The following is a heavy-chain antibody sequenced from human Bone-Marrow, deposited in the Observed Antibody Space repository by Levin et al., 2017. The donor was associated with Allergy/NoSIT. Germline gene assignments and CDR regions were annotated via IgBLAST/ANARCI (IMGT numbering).Heavy chain of an antibody. Sequence: GESLKISCKGSGYSFTSYWIGWVRQMPGKGLEGVGIIYSGDSGTRNSPSFQGQVTISADKSISTAYLQWSSLKASDTAMYYCARYYDILTGPHTRGNWFDPWGQGTLVTVSS. J-gene: IGHJ5*02. D-gene: IGHD3-9*01. V-gene: IGHV5-51*01. CDR1: GYSFTSYW. CDR2: IYSGDSGT. CDR3: ARYYDILTGPHTRGNWFDP.